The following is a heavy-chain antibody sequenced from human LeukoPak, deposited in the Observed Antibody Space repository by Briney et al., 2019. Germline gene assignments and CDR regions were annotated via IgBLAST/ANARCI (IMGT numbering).Heavy chain of an antibody. J-gene: IGHJ3*02. V-gene: IGHV4-30-4*01. D-gene: IGHD3-9*01. CDR1: GGSISSGDYY. Sequence: SETLSLTCTVSGGSISSGDYYWSWIRQPPGKGLEWIGYIYYSGSTYYNPSLKSRVTISVDTSRNQFSLKLSSVTAADTAVYYCARDRGDILTGPRRGAFDIWGQGTMVTVSS. CDR3: ARDRGDILTGPRRGAFDI. CDR2: IYYSGST.